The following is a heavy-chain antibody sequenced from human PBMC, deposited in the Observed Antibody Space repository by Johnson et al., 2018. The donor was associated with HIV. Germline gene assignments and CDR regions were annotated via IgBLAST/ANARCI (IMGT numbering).Heavy chain of an antibody. CDR1: GFTFEDYG. V-gene: IGHV3-20*04. CDR2: INWNGGST. D-gene: IGHD6-13*01. CDR3: ARDFESAAGI. Sequence: VQLVESGGGVVRPGGSLRLSCAVSGFTFEDYGISWVRQAPGKGLEWVSDINWNGGSTDYADSVKGRFTISRDNSKNTLYLQMNSLRAEDTAVYYCARDFESAAGIWGQGTMVTVSS. J-gene: IGHJ3*02.